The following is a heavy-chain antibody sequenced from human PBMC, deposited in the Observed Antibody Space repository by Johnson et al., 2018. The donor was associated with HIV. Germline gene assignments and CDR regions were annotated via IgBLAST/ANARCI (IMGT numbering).Heavy chain of an antibody. CDR2: IWYDGSNK. CDR3: ARDSSSWFTDAFDI. Sequence: QVQLVESGGGVVQPGRSLRLSCAASGFTFSSYGMHWVRQAPGKGLEWVAVIWYDGSNKYYADSVKGRFPISRDNSKNTRYLQMNSLRAEDTAVYYCARDSSSWFTDAFDIWGQGTMVTVSS. J-gene: IGHJ3*02. V-gene: IGHV3-33*01. D-gene: IGHD6-13*01. CDR1: GFTFSSYG.